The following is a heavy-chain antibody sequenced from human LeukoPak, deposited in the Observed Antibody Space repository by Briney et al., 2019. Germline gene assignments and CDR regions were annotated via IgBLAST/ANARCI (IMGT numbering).Heavy chain of an antibody. Sequence: PGGSLRLSCAASGFTFTNYAMTWVRQAPGKGLEWVSLISGSGDTTYSADSVKGRFTISRDNSKNTLYLQMNSLGAEDTAVYYCAQGPQPGGSGRYYGFDYWGQGTLVTVSS. CDR1: GFTFTNYA. D-gene: IGHD3-22*01. J-gene: IGHJ4*02. CDR3: AQGPQPGGSGRYYGFDY. CDR2: ISGSGDTT. V-gene: IGHV3-23*01.